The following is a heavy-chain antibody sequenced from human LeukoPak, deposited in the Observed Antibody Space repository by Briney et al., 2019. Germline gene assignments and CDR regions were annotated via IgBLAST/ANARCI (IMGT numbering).Heavy chain of an antibody. CDR3: ARDLGYYDFWSAERPWDAFDI. Sequence: GGSLRLSCAASGFTFSSYWMHWVRQAPGKGLVWVSRINSDGSSTSYADSVKGRFTISRDNAKNSLYLQMNSLRAEDTAVYYCARDLGYYDFWSAERPWDAFDIWGQGTMVTVSS. V-gene: IGHV3-74*01. D-gene: IGHD3-3*01. CDR2: INSDGSST. CDR1: GFTFSSYW. J-gene: IGHJ3*02.